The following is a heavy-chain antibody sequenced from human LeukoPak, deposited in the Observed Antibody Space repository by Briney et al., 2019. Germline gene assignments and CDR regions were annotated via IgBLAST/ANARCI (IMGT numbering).Heavy chain of an antibody. J-gene: IGHJ4*02. CDR1: GFTFSSYW. CDR3: ARGSSGYYSGGFDY. V-gene: IGHV3-7*01. Sequence: GGSLGLSCAASGFTFSSYWMSWVRQAPGKGLEWVANIKQDGSEKYYVDSVKGRFTISRDNAKNSLYLQMNSLRAEDTAVYYCARGSSGYYSGGFDYWGQGTLVTVSS. CDR2: IKQDGSEK. D-gene: IGHD3-22*01.